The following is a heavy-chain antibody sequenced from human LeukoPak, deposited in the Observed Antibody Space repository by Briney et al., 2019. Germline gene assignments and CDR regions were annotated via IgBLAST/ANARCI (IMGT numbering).Heavy chain of an antibody. Sequence: SETLSLTCTVSGGSISAYYWNWIRQPPGKGLEWIGYIDNTGGTTYNPSLKSRLTISVDTPKNQFSLNLRSVTAADTAVYYCARDICGYNYGCFDSWGQGTLVTVSS. CDR1: GGSISAYY. V-gene: IGHV4-4*08. CDR3: ARDICGYNYGCFDS. J-gene: IGHJ4*02. CDR2: IDNTGGT. D-gene: IGHD5-18*01.